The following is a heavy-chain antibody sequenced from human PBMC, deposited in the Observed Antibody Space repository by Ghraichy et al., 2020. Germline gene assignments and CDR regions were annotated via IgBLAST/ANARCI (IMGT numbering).Heavy chain of an antibody. V-gene: IGHV3-30-3*01. CDR2: ISYDGSNK. CDR3: ARIRGGGAELADY. CDR1: GFTFSNHA. D-gene: IGHD3-16*01. Sequence: GGSLRLSCAASGFTFSNHAMHWVRQAPGKGLEWVAVISYDGSNKYYADSVKGRFTISRDNSKNTLYLQMNSLRPEDTAIFYCARIRGGGAELADYWGQGTLVTVSS. J-gene: IGHJ4*02.